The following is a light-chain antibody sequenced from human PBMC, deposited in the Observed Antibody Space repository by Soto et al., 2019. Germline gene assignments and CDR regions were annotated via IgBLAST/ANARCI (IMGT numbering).Light chain of an antibody. CDR1: QNIVGW. CDR3: QQYQSYPYT. CDR2: KAS. J-gene: IGKJ2*01. V-gene: IGKV1-5*03. Sequence: DIQMTQSPSTLSASVGDRVTITCRASQNIVGWLAWYQQKPGEAPKLLIYKASSLESGVPLRFSGSGSGTEFTLTFSSLQPDDFATYYCQQYQSYPYTFGQGTKVDIK.